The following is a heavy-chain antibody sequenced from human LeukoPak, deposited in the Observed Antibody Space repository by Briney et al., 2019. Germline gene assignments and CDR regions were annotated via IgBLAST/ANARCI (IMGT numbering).Heavy chain of an antibody. CDR3: ARGPDGYNSHFDY. CDR1: GFTFSDYA. V-gene: IGHV3-30-3*01. J-gene: IGHJ4*02. CDR2: IYYDGSKK. Sequence: PGRSLRLSCAASGFTFSDYAMHWVRQAPGKGLEWVAVIYYDGSKKYYADSVEGRFTISRDNSKNTLYLHMNSLRVEDTAVYYCARGPDGYNSHFDYWGQGTLVTVSS. D-gene: IGHD5-24*01.